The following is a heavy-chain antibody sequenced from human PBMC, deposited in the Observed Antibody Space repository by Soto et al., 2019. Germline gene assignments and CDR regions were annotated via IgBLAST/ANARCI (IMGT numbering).Heavy chain of an antibody. CDR1: GGSFTSNNW. CDR3: ASRDPGTSVDY. V-gene: IGHV4-4*02. CDR2: IYRTGRP. D-gene: IGHD1-7*01. Sequence: QVQLQESGPGLVKPSGTLSLTCAVSGGSFTSNNWWTWVRQPPGQGLEWIGEIYRTGRPNYNPSLKSRVTISLDKSENQFSLKVTSLTAADTAVYYCASRDPGTSVDYWGQGTLVTVSS. J-gene: IGHJ4*02.